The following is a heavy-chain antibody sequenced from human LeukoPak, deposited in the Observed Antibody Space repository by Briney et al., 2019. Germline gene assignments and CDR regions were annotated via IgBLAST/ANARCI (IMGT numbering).Heavy chain of an antibody. J-gene: IGHJ4*02. V-gene: IGHV3-66*01. Sequence: AGGSLRLSCAASGFTVITNYMSWVRQAPGKGLEWVSVIYSDGTTHYADSVKGRFTISRDNAKNTLYLQMNSLRAEDTAVYYCASMKYYYDSSGVSDYWGQGTLVTVSS. D-gene: IGHD3-22*01. CDR1: GFTVITNY. CDR2: IYSDGTT. CDR3: ASMKYYYDSSGVSDY.